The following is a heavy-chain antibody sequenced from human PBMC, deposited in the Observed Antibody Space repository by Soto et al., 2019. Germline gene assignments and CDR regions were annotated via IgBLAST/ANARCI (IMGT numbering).Heavy chain of an antibody. J-gene: IGHJ4*02. V-gene: IGHV3-21*01. D-gene: IGHD2-15*01. Sequence: GGSLRLSCAASGFTFSSYSMNWVRQAPGKGLEWVSSISSSSSYIYYADSVKGRFTISRDNAKNSLYLQMNSLRAEDTAVYYCARLPETIVVVPAAHYCSGGSCDEPIDYWGQGTLVTVSS. CDR3: ARLPETIVVVPAAHYCSGGSCDEPIDY. CDR2: ISSSSSYI. CDR1: GFTFSSYS.